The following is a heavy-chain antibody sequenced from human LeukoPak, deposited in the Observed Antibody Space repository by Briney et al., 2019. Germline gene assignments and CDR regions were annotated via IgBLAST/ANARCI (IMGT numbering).Heavy chain of an antibody. D-gene: IGHD6-19*01. V-gene: IGHV1-46*01. CDR1: GYTFTSYY. CDR3: ARVAVAGTPDIYYFDY. CDR2: INPSGGST. Sequence: ASVRVSCKASGYTFTSYYMHWVRQAPGQGLEWMGIINPSGGSTSYAQKFQGRATMTRDTSTSTVYMELSSLRSEDTAVYYCARVAVAGTPDIYYFDYWGQGTLVTVSS. J-gene: IGHJ4*02.